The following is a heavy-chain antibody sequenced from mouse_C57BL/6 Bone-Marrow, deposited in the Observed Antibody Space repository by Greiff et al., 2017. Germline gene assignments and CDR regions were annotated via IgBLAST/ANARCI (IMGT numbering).Heavy chain of an antibody. D-gene: IGHD4-1*01. Sequence: QVQLQQPGAELVRPGSSVKLSCKASGYTFTSYWMHWVKQRPIQGLEWIGNIDPSDSETHYNQKFKDKATLTVDKSSSTAYMQRSSLTSEDSAVYYCARGGTNWGYYYAIDDWGQGTSVTVSS. CDR1: GYTFTSYW. CDR3: ARGGTNWGYYYAIDD. J-gene: IGHJ4*01. V-gene: IGHV1-52*01. CDR2: IDPSDSET.